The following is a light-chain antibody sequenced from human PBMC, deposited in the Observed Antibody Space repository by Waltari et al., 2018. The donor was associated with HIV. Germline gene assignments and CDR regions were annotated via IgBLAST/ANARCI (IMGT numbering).Light chain of an antibody. V-gene: IGKV2-28*01. J-gene: IGKJ4*01. Sequence: DIVLTQSLLSLTVTPGEPASISCRSSPSLLHSNGFHHLDWYLQKPGQSPQLLIYLTSNRASEVPARFSGSGSGTDFTLKINRVEAGDVGIYYCMQGLQTPQVTFGGGTRVEI. CDR3: MQGLQTPQVT. CDR2: LTS. CDR1: PSLLHSNGFHH.